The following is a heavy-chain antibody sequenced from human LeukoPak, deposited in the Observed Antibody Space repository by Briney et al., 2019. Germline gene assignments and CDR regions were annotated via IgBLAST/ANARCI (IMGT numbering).Heavy chain of an antibody. D-gene: IGHD1-26*01. V-gene: IGHV3-33*06. CDR3: AKVGSSDDHDF. CDR2: IWYDGSTE. CDR1: GFTFSNYG. Sequence: PGRSLRLSCAASGFTFSNYGMHWVRQAPGKGLEWVAVIWYDGSTEYYADSVKGRFTISRDNSKNTLYLQMNSPRAEDTAVYYCAKVGSSDDHDFWGQGTLVTVSS. J-gene: IGHJ4*02.